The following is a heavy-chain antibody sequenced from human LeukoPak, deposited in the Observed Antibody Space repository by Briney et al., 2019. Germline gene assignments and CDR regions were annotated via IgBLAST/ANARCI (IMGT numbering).Heavy chain of an antibody. V-gene: IGHV3-48*03. CDR1: GFTFSTYE. Sequence: PGGSLRLSCAASGFTFSTYEMNWVRQAPGKGLEWVSYISYSGSSIYYADSVKGRFTISRDNAKNSLYLQMNSLRAEDTAVYYCARDLYYYYYMDVWGRGTTVTVSS. CDR2: ISYSGSSI. J-gene: IGHJ6*03. CDR3: ARDLYYYYYMDV.